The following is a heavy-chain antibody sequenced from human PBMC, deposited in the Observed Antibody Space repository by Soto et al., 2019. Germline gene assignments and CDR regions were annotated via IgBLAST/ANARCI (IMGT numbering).Heavy chain of an antibody. D-gene: IGHD2-15*01. V-gene: IGHV3-23*01. J-gene: IGHJ4*02. CDR3: AKDTPVVMFLFDS. CDR1: GFTFYSYA. CDR2: ITDTGVGT. Sequence: PGGSLRLSCTASGFTFYSYAMTWVRQAPGKGLEWVSSITDTGVGTYYADSVKGRFTISRDNSKNTLDLQMNSLRTDDSAVYHCAKDTPVVMFLFDSWGRGTLVTVSS.